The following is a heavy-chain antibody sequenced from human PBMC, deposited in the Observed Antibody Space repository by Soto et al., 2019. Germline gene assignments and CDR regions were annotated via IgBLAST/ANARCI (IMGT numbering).Heavy chain of an antibody. CDR1: GFTFSSYE. Sequence: LRLSCAASGFTFSSYEMNWVRQAPGKGLEWVSYISSSGSTIYYADSVKGRFTISRDNAKNSLYLQMNSLRAEDTAVYYCARDRRSSGYYYGYYGMDVWGQGTKVTVSS. J-gene: IGHJ6*02. D-gene: IGHD3-22*01. CDR2: ISSSGSTI. V-gene: IGHV3-48*03. CDR3: ARDRRSSGYYYGYYGMDV.